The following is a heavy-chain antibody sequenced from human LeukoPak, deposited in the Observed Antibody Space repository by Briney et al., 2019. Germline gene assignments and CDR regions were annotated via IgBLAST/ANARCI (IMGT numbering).Heavy chain of an antibody. CDR3: ARYRPFAVDV. V-gene: IGHV3-7*04. D-gene: IGHD3-10*01. Sequence: PGGSLRLSCTASGFPFNIFWMTWVRQAPGKGLEWLANIKEDGSEKNHVDSVKGRFTISRDNAKNSLYLQMNSLRVEDTAVYYCARYRPFAVDVWGQGTTVTVSS. CDR1: GFPFNIFW. CDR2: IKEDGSEK. J-gene: IGHJ6*02.